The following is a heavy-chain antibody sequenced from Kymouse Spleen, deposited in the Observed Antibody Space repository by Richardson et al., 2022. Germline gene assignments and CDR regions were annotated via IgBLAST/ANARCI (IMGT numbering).Heavy chain of an antibody. D-gene: IGHD6-19*01. CDR3: AKERIAVAGTSYYYYGMDV. Sequence: EVQLVESGGGLVQPGRSLRLSCAASGFTFDDYAMHWVRQAPGKGLEWVSGISWNSGSIGYADSVKGRFTISRDNAKNSLYLQMNSLRAEDTALYYCAKERIAVAGTSYYYYGMDVWGQGTTVTVSS. V-gene: IGHV3-9*01. CDR2: ISWNSGSI. J-gene: IGHJ6*02. CDR1: GFTFDDYA.